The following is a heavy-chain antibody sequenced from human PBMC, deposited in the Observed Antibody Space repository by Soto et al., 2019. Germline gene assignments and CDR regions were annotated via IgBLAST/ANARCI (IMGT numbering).Heavy chain of an antibody. Sequence: EVQLLASGGGLVQPGGSLRLSCAASGFTFHTYALTWVRQAPGKGLEWVSSISGAGDTTYYADSVKGRFTISRDASKNTLVLQVSSLRPEDTALYYCARGGWGTVVDYWGQGLLVTVAS. D-gene: IGHD2-15*01. V-gene: IGHV3-23*01. CDR1: GFTFHTYA. CDR2: ISGAGDTT. CDR3: ARGGWGTVVDY. J-gene: IGHJ4*02.